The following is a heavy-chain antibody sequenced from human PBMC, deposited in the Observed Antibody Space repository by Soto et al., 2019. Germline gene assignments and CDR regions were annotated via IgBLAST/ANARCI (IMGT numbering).Heavy chain of an antibody. V-gene: IGHV4-61*01. CDR3: ARDIRGYSRAFDY. Sequence: SETLSLTCTVSGGSVSGCSYYWTWIRQPPVKGLEWIGYIYYSGSTTYNPSLKSRVTISIDTSKNQFSLKLTSATAADTAVYYCARDIRGYSRAFDYWGQGALVTVSS. CDR1: GGSVSGCSYY. CDR2: IYYSGST. D-gene: IGHD5-18*01. J-gene: IGHJ4*02.